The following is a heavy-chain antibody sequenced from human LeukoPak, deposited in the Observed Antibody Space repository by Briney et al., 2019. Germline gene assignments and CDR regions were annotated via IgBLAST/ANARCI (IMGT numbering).Heavy chain of an antibody. V-gene: IGHV3-53*01. Sequence: GGSLRLSCAASGFTVSSNYMSWVRQAPGEGLEWVSVIYSGGSTYYADSVKGRFTISRDNSKNTLSLHMNSLRAEDTAVYYCAREDYYDSSGYYYEDWGQGTLVTVSS. CDR3: AREDYYDSSGYYYED. J-gene: IGHJ4*02. CDR2: IYSGGST. CDR1: GFTVSSNY. D-gene: IGHD3-22*01.